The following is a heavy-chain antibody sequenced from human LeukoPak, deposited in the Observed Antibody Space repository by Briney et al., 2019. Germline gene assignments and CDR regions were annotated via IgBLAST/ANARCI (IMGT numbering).Heavy chain of an antibody. D-gene: IGHD6-6*01. V-gene: IGHV4-59*01. CDR3: ARSGSSSDWFDP. CDR2: IYYSGST. J-gene: IGHJ5*02. CDR1: GGSISSYY. Sequence: SETLSLTCTVSGGSISSYYWSWIRQPPGKGLEWIGYIYYSGSTSYNPSLKSRVTISVDTSKNQFSLKLSSVTAADTAVYYCARSGSSSDWFDPWGQGTLVTVSS.